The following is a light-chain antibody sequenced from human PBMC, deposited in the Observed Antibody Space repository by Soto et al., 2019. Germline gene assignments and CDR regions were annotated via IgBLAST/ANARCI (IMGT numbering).Light chain of an antibody. CDR2: EVS. CDR3: CSPSGSSVV. CDR1: SSDIGSYNL. Sequence: QSALTQPASVSGSPGQSITISCTGTSSDIGSYNLVSWYQQYPGKVPKLLISEVSKRPSGVSNRFSGSKSGNTASLTISGLQTEDEADYYCCSPSGSSVVFGGGTKLTVL. J-gene: IGLJ2*01. V-gene: IGLV2-23*02.